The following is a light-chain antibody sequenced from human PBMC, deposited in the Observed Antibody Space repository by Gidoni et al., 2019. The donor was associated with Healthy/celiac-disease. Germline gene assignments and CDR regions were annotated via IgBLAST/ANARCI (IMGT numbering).Light chain of an antibody. CDR3: IQAQQTPLT. J-gene: IGKJ1*01. V-gene: IGKV2-28*01. CDR2: VGS. CDR1: QRLLHNNGYNY. Sequence: EMTPSPLSLPVTRGEPASLFCRSSQRLLHNNGYNYLDWYLQKPGQSPQLLIYVGSNRASGVPSRFSGSGSGTDFTLKISSVEAEDVGVYYCIQAQQTPLTFGQGTKVEIK.